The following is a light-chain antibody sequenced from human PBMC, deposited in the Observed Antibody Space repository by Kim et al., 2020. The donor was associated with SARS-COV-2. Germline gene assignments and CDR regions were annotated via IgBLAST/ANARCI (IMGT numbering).Light chain of an antibody. Sequence: GQSITISCTGTNSDVGGYNYVSWYQQHPGKAPKLMIYDVSNRPSGVSNRFSGSKSGNTASLTISGLQAEDEADYYCSSYTSGSTWVFGGGTQLTVL. J-gene: IGLJ3*02. CDR3: SSYTSGSTWV. CDR1: NSDVGGYNY. V-gene: IGLV2-14*03. CDR2: DVS.